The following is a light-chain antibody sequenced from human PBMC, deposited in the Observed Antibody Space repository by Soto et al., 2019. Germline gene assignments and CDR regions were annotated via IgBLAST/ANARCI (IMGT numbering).Light chain of an antibody. J-gene: IGKJ1*01. CDR2: KAS. CDR1: QSFNNW. CDR3: QQYNSWT. V-gene: IGKV1-5*03. Sequence: DIQMTQSPSTLSASVGDRVTITCRASQSFNNWLAWYQQKPGKAPKLLIYKASNLESGDPSRFSGSGSGTEFTLTISSLQPDDFGTYYCQQYNSWTFGQGTKVEIK.